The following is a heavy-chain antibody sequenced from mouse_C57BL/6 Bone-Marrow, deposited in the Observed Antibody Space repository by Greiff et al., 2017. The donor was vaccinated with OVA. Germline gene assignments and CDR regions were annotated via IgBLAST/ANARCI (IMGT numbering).Heavy chain of an antibody. CDR2: ILPGSGST. V-gene: IGHV1-9*01. CDR3: ARSPFYGSQSDY. CDR1: GYTFTGYW. Sequence: QVQLQQSGAELMKPGASVKLSCKATGYTFTGYWIEWVEQRPGHGLEWIGAILPGSGSTNYHEKFKGKATFTADTSSNTAYMQLSSLTTEDSAIYYCARSPFYGSQSDYWGQGTSVTVSS. D-gene: IGHD1-1*01. J-gene: IGHJ4*01.